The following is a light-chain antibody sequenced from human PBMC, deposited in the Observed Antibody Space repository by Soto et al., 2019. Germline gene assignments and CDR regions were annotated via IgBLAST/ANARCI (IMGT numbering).Light chain of an antibody. V-gene: IGKV3-15*01. CDR1: QSVRSN. CDR2: GAS. J-gene: IGKJ5*01. CDR3: QQYNNWPPIT. Sequence: EVVMTQSPATLSVSPGERVTLSCRASQSVRSNLAWYQQKPGQSPRLLIYGASTRATGIPARFSGSGSGTEFTLTISSLQSEDFAVYYGQQYNNWPPITFGLGTRREIK.